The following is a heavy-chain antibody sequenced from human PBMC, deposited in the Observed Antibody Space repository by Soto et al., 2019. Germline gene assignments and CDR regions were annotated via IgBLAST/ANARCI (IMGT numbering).Heavy chain of an antibody. J-gene: IGHJ4*02. CDR2: IHYSGST. Sequence: SETLSLTCTVSGGSINNNNYYWSWIRQHPGEGLEWIGYIHYSGSTYYNPSLKSRVTISVDTSKNQFSLKLSSVTAADTAVYYCAKESTRGYSAYALDYWGQGILVTVSS. V-gene: IGHV4-31*03. CDR3: AKESTRGYSAYALDY. CDR1: GGSINNNNYY. D-gene: IGHD5-12*01.